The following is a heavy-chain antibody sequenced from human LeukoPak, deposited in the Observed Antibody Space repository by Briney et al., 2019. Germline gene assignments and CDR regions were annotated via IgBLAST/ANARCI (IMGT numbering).Heavy chain of an antibody. V-gene: IGHV1-2*02. J-gene: IGHJ4*02. D-gene: IGHD3-22*01. CDR1: GYTFTGYY. Sequence: ASVKVSCKASGYTFTGYYIHWVRQAPGQGLEWVGWINPNSGGTNYAQKFQGRVTMTRDTSISTAYMELSRLRSDDTAVYYCASLGDYYDSSGLNYFDYWGQGTLVTVSS. CDR2: INPNSGGT. CDR3: ASLGDYYDSSGLNYFDY.